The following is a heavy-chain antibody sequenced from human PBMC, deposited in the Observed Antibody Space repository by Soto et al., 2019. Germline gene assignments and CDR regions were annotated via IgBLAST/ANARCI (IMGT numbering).Heavy chain of an antibody. J-gene: IGHJ4*02. Sequence: QITLKESAPTRVKPTQTLTLTCTFSGFSLTSRPMGVGWIRQPPGKALEWLAFIYWDDDKRYSPSLRSRLTITKDTSGNQVVLTMTHMDPVDTATYYCAHRLSGYNWNGGYFDYWGQGALVTVSS. V-gene: IGHV2-5*02. CDR3: AHRLSGYNWNGGYFDY. CDR2: IYWDDDK. D-gene: IGHD1-1*01. CDR1: GFSLTSRPMG.